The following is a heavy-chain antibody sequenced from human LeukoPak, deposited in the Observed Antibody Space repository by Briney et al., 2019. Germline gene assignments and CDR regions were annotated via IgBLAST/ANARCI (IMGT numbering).Heavy chain of an antibody. V-gene: IGHV3-7*01. J-gene: IGHJ4*02. Sequence: GDSQSLSWLTSGFTFTTSYMVWVRQAPRDGLECVAGMNPDGTTVYHVESVKGRFTVSRDNAKNSLYLQTNNVTVKDTSVYDCARCPSFGFIDCWGQRTLVTV. CDR1: GFTFTTSY. D-gene: IGHD3-10*01. CDR2: MNPDGTTV. CDR3: ARCPSFGFIDC.